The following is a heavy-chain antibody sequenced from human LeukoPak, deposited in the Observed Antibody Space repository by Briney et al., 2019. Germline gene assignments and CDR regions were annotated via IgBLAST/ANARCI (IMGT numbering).Heavy chain of an antibody. J-gene: IGHJ6*02. CDR3: ARDTKLGYCSSTSCYTGPRYYYGMDV. Sequence: SETLSLTCAVYGGSFSGYYWSWIRQPPGKGLEWIGEINHSGSTNYNPSLKSRVTISVDTSKNQFSLKLSSVTAADMAVYYCARDTKLGYCSSTSCYTGPRYYYGMDVWGQGTTVTVSS. CDR1: GGSFSGYY. CDR2: INHSGST. D-gene: IGHD2-2*02. V-gene: IGHV4-34*01.